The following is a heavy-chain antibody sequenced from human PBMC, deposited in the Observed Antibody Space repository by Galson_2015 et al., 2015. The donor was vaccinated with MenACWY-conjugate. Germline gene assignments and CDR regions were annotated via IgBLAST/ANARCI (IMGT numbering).Heavy chain of an antibody. CDR2: IYYSGST. Sequence: SEPLSLTCRVSGGSLTAYYWAWIRQPPGKGLEWIGSIYYSGSTYYNPSLKSRVTISVDTSTNQFTLKLSSVTAADTAVYYCARQNGGNSAFLTGWYFQHWGQGTLVTVSS. CDR1: GGSLTAYY. CDR3: ARQNGGNSAFLTGWYFQH. D-gene: IGHD4-23*01. J-gene: IGHJ1*01. V-gene: IGHV4-39*01.